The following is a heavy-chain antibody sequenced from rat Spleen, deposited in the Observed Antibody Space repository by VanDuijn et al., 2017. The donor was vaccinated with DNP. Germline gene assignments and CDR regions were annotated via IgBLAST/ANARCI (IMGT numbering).Heavy chain of an antibody. D-gene: IGHD1-2*01. V-gene: IGHV5-31*01. CDR1: GFIFSNYW. Sequence: EVQLVESGGGPVQPGRSLKLSCVASGFIFSNYWMTWIRQAPGKGLEWVASITHSGANSSYPDSMKGRFTISRDNAKSTLYLQLNSLRSADTATYYCTRGYYYSTYILHWGQGVMVTVSS. J-gene: IGHJ2*01. CDR3: TRGYYYSTYILH. CDR2: ITHSGANS.